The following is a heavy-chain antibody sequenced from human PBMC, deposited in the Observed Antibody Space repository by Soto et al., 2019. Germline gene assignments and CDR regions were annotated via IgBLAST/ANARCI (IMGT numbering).Heavy chain of an antibody. D-gene: IGHD5-12*01. V-gene: IGHV3-64*01. J-gene: IGHJ4*02. CDR2: INSNGGST. Sequence: EVQLVESGGGLVQPGGSLRLSCAASGFTFSSYAMHWVRQAPGKGLEYVSAINSNGGSTYYANSVKGRFTISRDNSKNTLYLQMGRLRAEDMAVYYCARRDGYNFDYWGQGTLVTVSS. CDR3: ARRDGYNFDY. CDR1: GFTFSSYA.